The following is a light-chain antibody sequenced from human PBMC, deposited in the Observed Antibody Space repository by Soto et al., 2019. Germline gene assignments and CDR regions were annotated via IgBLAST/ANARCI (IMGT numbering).Light chain of an antibody. CDR3: EQYGSSTQYT. Sequence: VLTQSPGTLSLSPGDIATLSCRASQSISSNYLGWYQQKPGQAHSLLIYGASSRASGIPDRFSGSGSGTDFNLTISTLEPEDFAVYYCEQYGSSTQYTFGQGRRLEIK. CDR1: QSISSNY. V-gene: IGKV3-20*01. CDR2: GAS. J-gene: IGKJ5*01.